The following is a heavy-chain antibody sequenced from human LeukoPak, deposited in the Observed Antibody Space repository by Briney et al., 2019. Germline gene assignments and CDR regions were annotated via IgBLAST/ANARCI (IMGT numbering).Heavy chain of an antibody. Sequence: SETLSRTCSVSGISISTYYWSWIRQPPGKGLEWIGYIYYSGGTYYNPSLKSRVTISIDTSRNQFSLRLSSVTAADSAVYYCARDLQGYYDFWTGNKDGMDVWGQGTTVTVSS. D-gene: IGHD3-3*01. CDR2: IYYSGGT. J-gene: IGHJ6*02. CDR1: GISISTYY. V-gene: IGHV4-59*01. CDR3: ARDLQGYYDFWTGNKDGMDV.